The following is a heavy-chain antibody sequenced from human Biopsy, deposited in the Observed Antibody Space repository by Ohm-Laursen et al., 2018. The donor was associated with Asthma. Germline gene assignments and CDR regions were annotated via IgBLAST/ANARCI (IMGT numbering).Heavy chain of an antibody. J-gene: IGHJ3*02. V-gene: IGHV1-3*01. Sequence: ASVKVSCKSSGYTFINYAIHWVRQAPGQRLEWMGWINAGNGNTKYSEKFQGRVTITRDTSASTAYMDLSSLRSEDTAVYYCARTYYDFLTGQVNDALTMWGQGTVVTVSS. CDR2: INAGNGNT. D-gene: IGHD3-9*01. CDR3: ARTYYDFLTGQVNDALTM. CDR1: GYTFINYA.